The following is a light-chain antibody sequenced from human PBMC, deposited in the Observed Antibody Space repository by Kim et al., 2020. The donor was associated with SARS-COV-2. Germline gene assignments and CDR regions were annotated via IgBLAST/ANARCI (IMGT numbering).Light chain of an antibody. CDR3: QQRSSWPRT. V-gene: IGKV3-11*01. J-gene: IGKJ1*01. CDR2: DAS. CDR1: QSVSSS. Sequence: LSPGERATLPCRASQSVSSSLAWFQQKPGQAPRLLIHDASDRATGIPARFSGSGSGTDFTLTISSLEPEDFAVYYCQQRSSWPRTFGQGTKVDIK.